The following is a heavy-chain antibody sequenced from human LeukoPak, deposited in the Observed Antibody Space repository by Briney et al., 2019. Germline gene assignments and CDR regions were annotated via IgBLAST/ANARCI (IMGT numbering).Heavy chain of an antibody. D-gene: IGHD6-19*01. CDR3: ASPAKTITVAGNPPWPDAFDS. Sequence: GESLKISCQGSGYGFTNYWIGWVRQMPGKGLEWMGIIYPSDSDTRYSPSFQGQVTISADKCTSTAYLQWSSLKASDTAIYYCASPAKTITVAGNPPWPDAFDSWGQGTKVTVSS. J-gene: IGHJ3*02. CDR1: GYGFTNYW. V-gene: IGHV5-51*01. CDR2: IYPSDSDT.